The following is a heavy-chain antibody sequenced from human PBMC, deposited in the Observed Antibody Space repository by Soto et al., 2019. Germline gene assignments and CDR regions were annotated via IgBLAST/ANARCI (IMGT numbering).Heavy chain of an antibody. V-gene: IGHV1-46*01. CDR2: INPSDGST. Sequence: ASVKVSCKASGYTFISYYIHWVRQAPGQGLEWMGVINPSDGSTSYAQKFRGRVTMTRDTSTSTVYMELSSLRSDDTAVYFCARLATVTPPYYFDFWGQGTLVTVSS. J-gene: IGHJ4*02. D-gene: IGHD4-17*01. CDR3: ARLATVTPPYYFDF. CDR1: GYTFISYY.